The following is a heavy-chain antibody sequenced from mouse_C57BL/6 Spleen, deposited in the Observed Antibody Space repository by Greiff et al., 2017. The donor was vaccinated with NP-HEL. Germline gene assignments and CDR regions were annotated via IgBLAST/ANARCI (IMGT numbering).Heavy chain of an antibody. CDR2: IDPSDSYT. J-gene: IGHJ1*03. Sequence: QVQLKQPGAELVKPGASVKLSCKASGYTFTSYWMQWVKQRPGQGLEWIGEIDPSDSYTNYNQKFKGKATLTVDTSSSTAYMQLSSLTSEDSAVYYCARSGLDYGSSYGYFDVWGTGTTVTVSS. V-gene: IGHV1-50*01. CDR3: ARSGLDYGSSYGYFDV. CDR1: GYTFTSYW. D-gene: IGHD1-1*01.